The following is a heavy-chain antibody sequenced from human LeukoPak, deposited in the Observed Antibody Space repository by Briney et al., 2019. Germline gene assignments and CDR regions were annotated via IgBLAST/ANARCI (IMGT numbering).Heavy chain of an antibody. D-gene: IGHD6-13*01. CDR1: GDYVSSASSA. Sequence: SQTLSLTCAISGDYVSSASSAWHWIRQSPSRGLECLGRTYYRSKWYYDYTLSVQSRITINPDTSKNQFSLHLSSVTPEDTAVYYCAREGSTSTDYWGQGILATVSS. CDR2: TYYRSKWYY. V-gene: IGHV6-1*01. CDR3: AREGSTSTDY. J-gene: IGHJ4*02.